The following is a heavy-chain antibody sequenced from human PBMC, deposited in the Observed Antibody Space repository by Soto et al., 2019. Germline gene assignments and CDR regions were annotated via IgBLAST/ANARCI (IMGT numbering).Heavy chain of an antibody. CDR2: ISYDGSNK. Sequence: GGSLRLSCAASGFTFSSYGMHWVRQAPGKGLEWVAVISYDGSNKYYADSVKGRFTISRDNSKNTLYLQMNSLRAEDTAVYYCAKEGKWELPPYCGQGTLVTVSS. V-gene: IGHV3-30*18. D-gene: IGHD1-26*01. CDR3: AKEGKWELPPY. J-gene: IGHJ4*02. CDR1: GFTFSSYG.